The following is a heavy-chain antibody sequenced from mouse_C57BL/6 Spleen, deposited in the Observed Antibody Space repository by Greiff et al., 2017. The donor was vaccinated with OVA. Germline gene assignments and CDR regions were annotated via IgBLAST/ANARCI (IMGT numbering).Heavy chain of an antibody. CDR2: IYPGSGST. V-gene: IGHV1-55*01. CDR1: GYTFTSYW. D-gene: IGHD1-1*01. J-gene: IGHJ3*01. CDR3: ARSGYYGSRSWFAY. Sequence: VQLQQSGAELVKPGASVKMSCKASGYTFTSYWITWVKQRPGQGLEWIGDIYPGSGSTNYNEKFKSKATLTVDTSSSTAYIQLSSLKSEDSAVYYCARSGYYGSRSWFAYWGQGTPVTVSA.